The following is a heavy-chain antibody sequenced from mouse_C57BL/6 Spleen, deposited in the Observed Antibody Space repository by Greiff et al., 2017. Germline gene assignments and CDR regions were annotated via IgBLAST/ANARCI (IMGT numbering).Heavy chain of an antibody. D-gene: IGHD2-13*01. V-gene: IGHV5-16*01. CDR3: AREGGLYDGGDY. CDR1: GFTFSDYY. CDR2: INYDGSST. Sequence: EVQVVESEGGLVQPGSSMKLSCTASGFTFSDYYMAWVRQVPEKGLEWVANINYDGSSTYYLDSLKSRFIISRDNAKNIIYLQMSSLKSEDTATYYCAREGGLYDGGDYWGQGTSVTVSS. J-gene: IGHJ4*01.